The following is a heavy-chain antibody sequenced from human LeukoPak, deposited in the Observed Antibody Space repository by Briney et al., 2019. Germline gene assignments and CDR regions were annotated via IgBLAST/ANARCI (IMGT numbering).Heavy chain of an antibody. J-gene: IGHJ5*02. V-gene: IGHV1-46*01. D-gene: IGHD3-3*01. CDR3: ARDVTYDFWSGYWFDP. CDR1: GYTFTSYY. CDR2: INPSGGST. Sequence: ASVKVSCKASGYTFTSYYMHWVRQAPGQGLEWMGLINPSGGSTSYAQKFQGRVTMTRDTSTSTVYMELSSLRSEDTAVYYCARDVTYDFWSGYWFDPWGQGTLVTVSS.